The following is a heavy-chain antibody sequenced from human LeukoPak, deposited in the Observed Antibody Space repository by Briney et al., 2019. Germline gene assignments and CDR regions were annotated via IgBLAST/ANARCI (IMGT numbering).Heavy chain of an antibody. CDR1: GGSISSGGYY. Sequence: SETLSLTCTVSGGSISSGGYYWSWIRQHPGKGLEWIGYIYYSGSTYYNPSLKSRVTISVDTSKNQFPLKLSSVTAADTAVYYCAKGISSGFDPWGQGTLVTVSS. J-gene: IGHJ5*02. CDR3: AKGISSGFDP. CDR2: IYYSGST. V-gene: IGHV4-31*03. D-gene: IGHD2-15*01.